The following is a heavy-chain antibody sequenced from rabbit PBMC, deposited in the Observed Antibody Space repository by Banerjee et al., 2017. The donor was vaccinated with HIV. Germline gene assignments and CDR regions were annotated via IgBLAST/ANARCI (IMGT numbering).Heavy chain of an antibody. D-gene: IGHD4-1*01. CDR3: AGVSESSGWCEDL. CDR1: GFSFSSKAV. Sequence: QEQLVESGGGLVQPEGSLTLSCTASGFSFSSKAVMCWVRQAPGKGLEWIAFINAITGKAICANWAKGRSTFSRSSATPVTLQMTSLTVADSFSYFCAGVSESSGWCEDLWGPGTLVTVS. V-gene: IGHV1S45*01. CDR2: INAITGKA. J-gene: IGHJ4*01.